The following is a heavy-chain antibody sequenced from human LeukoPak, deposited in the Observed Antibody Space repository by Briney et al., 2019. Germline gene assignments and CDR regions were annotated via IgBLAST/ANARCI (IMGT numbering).Heavy chain of an antibody. CDR2: IYYGGST. J-gene: IGHJ4*02. V-gene: IGHV4-59*02. D-gene: IGHD3-10*01. Sequence: SETLSLTCSVSGGSVNNYYWNWIRQPPGKGLDWIGYIYYGGSTNYNPSLKSRVTIPVDTSKNQFSLKLRSVTAANTAVYYCARGTIGSYTYWGQGTLATVSS. CDR3: ARGTIGSYTY. CDR1: GGSVNNYY.